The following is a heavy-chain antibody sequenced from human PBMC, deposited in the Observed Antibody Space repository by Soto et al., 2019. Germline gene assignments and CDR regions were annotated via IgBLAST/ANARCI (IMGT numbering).Heavy chain of an antibody. CDR3: AKDSHWSITGTTVDNY. D-gene: IGHD1-20*01. V-gene: IGHV3-23*01. J-gene: IGHJ4*02. Sequence: PGGSLRLSCAASGFTFSSYAMSWVRQAPGKGLEWVSAISGSGGSTYYADSVKGRFTISRDNSKNTLYLQMNSLRAEDTAVYYCAKDSHWSITGTTVDNYWGQGTLVIVSS. CDR1: GFTFSSYA. CDR2: ISGSGGST.